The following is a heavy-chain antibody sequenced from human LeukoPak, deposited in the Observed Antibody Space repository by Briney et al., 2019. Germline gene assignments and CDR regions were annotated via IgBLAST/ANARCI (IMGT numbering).Heavy chain of an antibody. Sequence: GGSLRLSCAASGFTFSTYSVNWVRQAPGKGLEWVSYISSSSSIKTYADSVKGRFTISRDNAKNSLYLQLNSLRDEDTAVYYCARDREQLSDWGQGTLVTVSS. V-gene: IGHV3-48*02. J-gene: IGHJ4*02. CDR1: GFTFSTYS. D-gene: IGHD6-6*01. CDR2: ISSSSSIK. CDR3: ARDREQLSD.